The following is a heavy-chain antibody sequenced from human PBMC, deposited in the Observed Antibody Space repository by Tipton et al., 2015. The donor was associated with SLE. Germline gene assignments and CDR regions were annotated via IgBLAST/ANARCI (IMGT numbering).Heavy chain of an antibody. CDR3: ATGDSYWYFAL. D-gene: IGHD3-16*01. Sequence: TLSLTCTVSGGSISSYYWSWIRQPPGKGLEWIGYIYYSGSTDYNPSLKSRVTISVDTSKNQFSLKLSSVTAADTAVYYCATGDSYWYFALWGRGTLVTVSS. V-gene: IGHV4-59*01. CDR2: IYYSGST. J-gene: IGHJ2*01. CDR1: GGSISSYY.